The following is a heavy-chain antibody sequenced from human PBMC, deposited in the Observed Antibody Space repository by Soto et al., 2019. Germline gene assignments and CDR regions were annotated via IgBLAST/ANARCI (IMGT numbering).Heavy chain of an antibody. CDR2: IRSKAYGGTT. V-gene: IGHV3-49*03. J-gene: IGHJ3*02. D-gene: IGHD3-22*01. CDR1: GFTFGDYA. CDR3: TRSSGYYLPDAFDI. Sequence: GGSLRLSCTASGFTFGDYAMSWFRQAPGKGLEWVGFIRSKAYGGTTEYAASVKGRFTISRDDSKSIAYLQMNSLKTEDTAVYYCTRSSGYYLPDAFDIWGQGTMVTVSS.